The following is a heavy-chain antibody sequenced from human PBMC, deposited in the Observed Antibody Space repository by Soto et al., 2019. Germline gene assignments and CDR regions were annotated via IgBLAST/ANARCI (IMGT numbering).Heavy chain of an antibody. CDR3: ASPFAGY. CDR2: IGTAGDT. J-gene: IGHJ4*02. V-gene: IGHV3-13*01. CDR1: GFTFSSYD. Sequence: GGSLRLSCAASGFTFSSYDMHWVRQAKGKVLEWVSAIGTAGDTYYPGSVKGRFTISRENAKNSLYLQMNSLRAEDTAVYYCASPFAGYWGQGTLVTVSS.